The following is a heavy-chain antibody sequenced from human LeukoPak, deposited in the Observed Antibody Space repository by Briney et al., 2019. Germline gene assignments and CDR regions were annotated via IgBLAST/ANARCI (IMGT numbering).Heavy chain of an antibody. CDR1: GGSIGYYY. CDR2: IYYSGST. D-gene: IGHD1-1*01. CDR3: ARAGTNWSSGCFFDY. Sequence: SETLSLTCTVSGGSIGYYYWSWIRQPPGKGLECLGYIYYSGSTNYSPSLRSRLTMSLDTSKNQFYLKLSSVTAADTAVYYCARAGTNWSSGCFFDYWGQGALVTVSS. J-gene: IGHJ4*02. V-gene: IGHV4-59*01.